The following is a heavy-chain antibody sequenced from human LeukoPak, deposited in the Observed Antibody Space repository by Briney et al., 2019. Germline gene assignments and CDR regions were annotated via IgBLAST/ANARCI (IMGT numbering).Heavy chain of an antibody. D-gene: IGHD6-13*01. V-gene: IGHV1-46*01. J-gene: IGHJ5*02. CDR1: GYRFTSYY. CDR3: ARDLIAAAGTTWFDP. Sequence: ASVKVSCKASGYRFTSYYMHWVRQAPGQGLEWMGIINASGGSTTYAQKFQGRVTMARDTSTSTVYMELSSLRSEDTAVYYCARDLIAAAGTTWFDPWGQGTLVTVSS. CDR2: INASGGST.